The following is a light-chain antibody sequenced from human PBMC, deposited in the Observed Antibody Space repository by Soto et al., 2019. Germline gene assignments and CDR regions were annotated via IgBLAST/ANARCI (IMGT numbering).Light chain of an antibody. CDR2: SAS. J-gene: IGKJ1*01. CDR1: QSVSSN. V-gene: IGKV3-15*01. CDR3: QQYNNWPRT. Sequence: EIVTTQSLSTLSASPGERATLSCRASQSVSSNLAWYQQKPGQAPRPLIYSASTRATGFPARFSGSGSGTEFTLTISSLQSEDFAVYYCQQYNNWPRTFGQGSKVDIK.